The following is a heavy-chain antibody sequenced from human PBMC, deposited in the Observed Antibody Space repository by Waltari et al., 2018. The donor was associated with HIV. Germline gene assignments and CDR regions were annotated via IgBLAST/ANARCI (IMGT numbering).Heavy chain of an antibody. D-gene: IGHD1-1*01. J-gene: IGHJ5*02. V-gene: IGHV4-39*01. CDR3: VALKTVTGTIDT. CDR2: VYSNGVT. CDR1: TGYIPQAFY. Sequence: QLQLPESGPAPVKPSETLSLTCTVSTGYIPQAFYWGWVRQFPATGIESIGTVYSNGVTPYAPSFTSRVTLSVDTSKNQFSLTFSAVTAADTSLYFCVALKTVTGTIDTWGQGMLVTVS.